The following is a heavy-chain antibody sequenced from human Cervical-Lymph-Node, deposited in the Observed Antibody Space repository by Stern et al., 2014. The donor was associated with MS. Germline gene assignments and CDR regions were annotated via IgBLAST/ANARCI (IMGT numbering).Heavy chain of an antibody. Sequence: QVQLVQSGAEVQKPGSSVKGSCRASGGTFSSSDISWVRQAPGQGLEWMGGIIPIIGTANYAQKYQGRVTITAYESTSTAYMELSSLRSEDTAIYYCALGGFGHYFEYWGQGTLVTVSS. D-gene: IGHD3-10*01. CDR1: GGTFSSSD. CDR2: IIPIIGTA. CDR3: ALGGFGHYFEY. J-gene: IGHJ4*02. V-gene: IGHV1-69*01.